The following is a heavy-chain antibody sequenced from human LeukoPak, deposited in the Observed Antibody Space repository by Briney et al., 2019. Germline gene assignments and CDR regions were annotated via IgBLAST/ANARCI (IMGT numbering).Heavy chain of an antibody. CDR2: INPSSGST. CDR3: ARDPCSGGSCYNWFDP. J-gene: IGHJ5*02. D-gene: IGHD2-15*01. Sequence: APVKVSCKASGYTFTSYHMHWVRQAPGQGLEWMGIINPSSGSTSYAQKFQGRVTMTRGTSTSTVYMELSSLRSEDTAVYYCARDPCSGGSCYNWFDPWGQGTLVTVSS. V-gene: IGHV1-46*01. CDR1: GYTFTSYH.